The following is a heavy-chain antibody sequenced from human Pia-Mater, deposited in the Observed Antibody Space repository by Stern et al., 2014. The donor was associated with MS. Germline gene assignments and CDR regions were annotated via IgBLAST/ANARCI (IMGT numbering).Heavy chain of an antibody. CDR3: SSRGAGEFGVSPTGS. V-gene: IGHV7-4-1*01. Sequence: QVQLVASGPEWKKPGASVQVSCQASGYDFRRYAMNWVRQAPGQGLEWMGWIHSATGDPLYAQGFEGRFVFSLDTSVRTAYLQIVSLRTEDTAIYYCSSRGAGEFGVSPTGSWGQGTLVTVSS. CDR2: IHSATGDP. J-gene: IGHJ5*02. D-gene: IGHD2-21*01. CDR1: GYDFRRYA.